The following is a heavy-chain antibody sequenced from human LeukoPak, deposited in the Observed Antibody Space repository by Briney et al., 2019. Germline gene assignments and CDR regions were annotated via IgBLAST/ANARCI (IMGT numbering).Heavy chain of an antibody. J-gene: IGHJ6*02. CDR1: GYTFTSYG. Sequence: ASVKVSCTASGYTFTSYGISWMRQAPGQGLEWMGWVSAYDGNTNYAQKLQGRVTMTTDTSTSTAYMELRSLRSDDTAVYYCARDPHVDYEGSDVWGQGTTVTVSS. CDR2: VSAYDGNT. CDR3: ARDPHVDYEGSDV. V-gene: IGHV1-18*01. D-gene: IGHD3-16*01.